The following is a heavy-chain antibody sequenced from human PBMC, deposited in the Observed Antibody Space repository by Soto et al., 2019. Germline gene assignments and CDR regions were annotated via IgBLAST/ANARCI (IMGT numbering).Heavy chain of an antibody. J-gene: IGHJ5*02. Sequence: QLRLQESGSGLVKPSQTLSLTCAVSGGSISSGGYSWSWIRQPPGKGLEWIGYIYHSGSTYYNPSLKSRVTISVDRSKNHFSRKLSSVTAADTAVYYCARSHLLIAARQWWGWFDPWGQGTLVTVSS. V-gene: IGHV4-30-2*01. D-gene: IGHD6-6*01. CDR1: GGSISSGGYS. CDR2: IYHSGST. CDR3: ARSHLLIAARQWWGWFDP.